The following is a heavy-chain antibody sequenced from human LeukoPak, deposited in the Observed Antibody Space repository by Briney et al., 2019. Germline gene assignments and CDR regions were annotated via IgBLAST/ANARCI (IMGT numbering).Heavy chain of an antibody. CDR2: ISSSGSII. D-gene: IGHD3-10*02. Sequence: GGSLRLSCAASGFTFSSYEMNWVRQAPGKGRERVSYISSSGSIIYYADSVKGRFTISRDNAKNSLYLQMNNLRAEDTAVYYCAELGITMIGGVWGKGTTVTISS. CDR3: AELGITMIGGV. V-gene: IGHV3-48*03. J-gene: IGHJ6*04. CDR1: GFTFSSYE.